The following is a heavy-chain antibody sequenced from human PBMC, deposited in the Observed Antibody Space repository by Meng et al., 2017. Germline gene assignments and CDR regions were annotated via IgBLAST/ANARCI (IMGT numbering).Heavy chain of an antibody. CDR2: ISYDGSNK. Sequence: QVQLVESGGGVVPPGRSLRLSCAASGFTFSSYAMHWVRQAPGKGLEWVAVISYDGSNKYYADSVKGRFTISRDNSKNTLYLQMNSLRAEDTAVYYCAHFDYWGQGTLVTVSS. CDR1: GFTFSSYA. J-gene: IGHJ4*02. V-gene: IGHV3-30*01. CDR3: AHFDY.